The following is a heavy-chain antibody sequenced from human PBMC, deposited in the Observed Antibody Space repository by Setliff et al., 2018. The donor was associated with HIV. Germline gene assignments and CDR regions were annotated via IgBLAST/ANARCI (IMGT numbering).Heavy chain of an antibody. J-gene: IGHJ3*02. CDR1: GFTFYSYT. V-gene: IGHV3-30*04. D-gene: IGHD6-13*01. CDR2: ISYYGNIK. Sequence: GGSLRLSCAASGFTFYSYTMHWVRQAPGKGLEWVAAISYYGNIKYYADSVKGRFTISRDNSKTTLYLQMNSLKTEDTAVYYCTRDIGTSEYSSSWSDAFDIWGQGTMVTVSS. CDR3: TRDIGTSEYSSSWSDAFDI.